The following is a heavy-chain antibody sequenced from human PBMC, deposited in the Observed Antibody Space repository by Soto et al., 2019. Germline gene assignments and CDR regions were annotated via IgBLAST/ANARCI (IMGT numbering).Heavy chain of an antibody. CDR2: IYYSGST. D-gene: IGHD2-15*01. J-gene: IGHJ6*02. Sequence: QVQLQESGPGLVKPSQTLSLTCTVSGGSISSGGYYWSWIRQHPGKGLEWIGCIYYSGSTYYNPSLKSRVTISVDTSKNQFSLKLSSVTAADTAVYYCAKGYCSGGSCPFGMDVWGQGTTVTVSS. V-gene: IGHV4-31*03. CDR3: AKGYCSGGSCPFGMDV. CDR1: GGSISSGGYY.